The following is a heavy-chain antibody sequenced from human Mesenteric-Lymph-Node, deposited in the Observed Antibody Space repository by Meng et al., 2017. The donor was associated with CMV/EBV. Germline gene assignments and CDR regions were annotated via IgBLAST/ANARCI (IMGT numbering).Heavy chain of an antibody. V-gene: IGHV3-23*01. Sequence: GESLKISCAASGFTFSSYVMTWVRQAPGKGLEWVSAISGSGDRSHSADSVKGRLTISRDNSQNTLYLQMNSLRVEDTAVYYCAKDRAGVVADAFDLWGQGTMVTVSS. CDR1: GFTFSSYV. D-gene: IGHD2-15*01. CDR2: ISGSGDRS. CDR3: AKDRAGVVADAFDL. J-gene: IGHJ3*01.